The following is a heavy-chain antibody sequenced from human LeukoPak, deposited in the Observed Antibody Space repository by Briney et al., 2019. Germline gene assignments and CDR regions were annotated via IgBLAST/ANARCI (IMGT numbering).Heavy chain of an antibody. CDR1: GFTFSSYG. CDR2: ISYDGSNK. J-gene: IGHJ4*02. V-gene: IGHV3-30*18. D-gene: IGHD6-6*01. Sequence: GGSPRLSCAASGFTFSSYGMHWVRQAPGKGLEWVAVISYDGSNKYYADSVRGRFTISRDNSKNTLYLQMNSLRAEDTAVYYCAKGRDGDYWGQGTLVTVSS. CDR3: AKGRDGDY.